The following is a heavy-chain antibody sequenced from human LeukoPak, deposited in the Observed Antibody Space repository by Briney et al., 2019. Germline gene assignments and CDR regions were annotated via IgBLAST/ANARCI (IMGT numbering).Heavy chain of an antibody. CDR2: IYYSGST. CDR1: GGSISSSSYY. J-gene: IGHJ5*02. D-gene: IGHD3-22*01. CDR3: ARESSGYYLNPFDP. V-gene: IGHV4-39*07. Sequence: SETLSLTCTVSGGSISSSSYYWGWIRQPPGKGLEWIGSIYYSGSTYYNPSLKSRVTISVDTSRNQFSLKLSSVTAADTAVYYCARESSGYYLNPFDPWGQGTLVTVSS.